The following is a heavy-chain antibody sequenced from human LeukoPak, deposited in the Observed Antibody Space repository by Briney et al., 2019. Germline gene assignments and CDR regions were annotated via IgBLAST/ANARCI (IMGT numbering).Heavy chain of an antibody. Sequence: SQTLSLTCTVSGGSISSGSYYWSWIRQPAGQGLAWIGRIYTSGSTNYNPSLKSRVTISVDTSKNQFSLKLSSVTAADTAVYYCGSGYSYGYSYYYYGMDVWGQGTTVTVSS. CDR2: IYTSGST. CDR1: GGSISSGSYY. D-gene: IGHD5-18*01. CDR3: GSGYSYGYSYYYYGMDV. V-gene: IGHV4-61*02. J-gene: IGHJ6*02.